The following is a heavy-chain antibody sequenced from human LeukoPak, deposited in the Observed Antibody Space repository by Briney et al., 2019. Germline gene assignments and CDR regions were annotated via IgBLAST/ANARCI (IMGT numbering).Heavy chain of an antibody. V-gene: IGHV3-21*01. CDR2: ISSSSSYI. Sequence: GGSLRLSCAVSGFTFSSYSMNWVRQAPGKGLEWVSSISSSSSYIYYADSVKGRFTISSDNAKNSLYLQMNSLRAEDTAVYYCARDALGYCSSTSCFNYYYYYMDVWGKGTTVTVSS. CDR3: ARDALGYCSSTSCFNYYYYYMDV. J-gene: IGHJ6*03. CDR1: GFTFSSYS. D-gene: IGHD2-2*01.